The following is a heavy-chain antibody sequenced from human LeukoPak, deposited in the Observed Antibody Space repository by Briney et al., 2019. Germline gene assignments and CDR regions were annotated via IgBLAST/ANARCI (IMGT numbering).Heavy chain of an antibody. V-gene: IGHV3-23*01. CDR2: ISTSGGST. CDR1: GFTFSSSA. CDR3: AKEGKTRNWNYYQAKAVY. Sequence: PGGSLRLSCAASGFTFSSSAVSWVRQAPGKGLEWVSGISTSGGSTYYADSVKGRFTISRDNSKNTLYLQMNSLRAEDTALYYCAKEGKTRNWNYYQAKAVYWGQGTLVTVSS. D-gene: IGHD1-7*01. J-gene: IGHJ4*02.